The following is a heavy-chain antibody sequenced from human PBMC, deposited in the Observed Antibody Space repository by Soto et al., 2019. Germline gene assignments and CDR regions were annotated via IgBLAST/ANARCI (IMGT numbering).Heavy chain of an antibody. CDR1: GFPFSNYV. D-gene: IGHD1-7*01. CDR2: ISYDGSSR. J-gene: IGHJ5*02. Sequence: PWGSLKLSCAASGFPFSNYVIPWFLQAPGKGLEWVALISYDGSSRHYADSVKGRFTISRDNSKNTLYMQMNSLRAEDTAVYYCAREGGWNYAGRSNCFEPWGQGTLVTVSS. V-gene: IGHV3-30-3*01. CDR3: AREGGWNYAGRSNCFEP.